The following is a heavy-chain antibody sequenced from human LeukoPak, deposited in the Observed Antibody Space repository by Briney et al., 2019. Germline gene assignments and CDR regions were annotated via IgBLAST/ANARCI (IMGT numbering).Heavy chain of an antibody. J-gene: IGHJ6*02. CDR1: GFTFSSYA. CDR3: AKGYGDPYGMDV. CDR2: ISGSGGST. D-gene: IGHD4-17*01. V-gene: IGHV3-23*01. Sequence: GGSLRLSRAASGFTFSSYAMSWVRQAPGKGLEWVSAISGSGGSTYYADSVKGRFTISRDNSKNTLYLQMNSLRAEDTAVYYCAKGYGDPYGMDVWGQGTTVTVSS.